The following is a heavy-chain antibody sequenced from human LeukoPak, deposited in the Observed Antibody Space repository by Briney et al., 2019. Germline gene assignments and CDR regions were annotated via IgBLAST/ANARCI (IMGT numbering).Heavy chain of an antibody. V-gene: IGHV3-66*02. Sequence: PGGSLRLSCVASGFTVSSNYMSWVRQAPGKGLEWVSVIYSGGSTYYADSVKGRFTISRDNSKNTLYLQMNSLRAEDTAVYYCARGLSGYVFDYWGQGTLVTVSS. CDR1: GFTVSSNY. CDR2: IYSGGST. D-gene: IGHD5-12*01. J-gene: IGHJ4*02. CDR3: ARGLSGYVFDY.